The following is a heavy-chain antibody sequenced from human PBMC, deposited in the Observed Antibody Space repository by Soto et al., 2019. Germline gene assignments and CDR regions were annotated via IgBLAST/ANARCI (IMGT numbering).Heavy chain of an antibody. J-gene: IGHJ4*02. V-gene: IGHV3-23*01. Sequence: EVQLLESGGGLVQPGGSLRLSCAASGFTFSNYAMSWVRQAPGKGLEWVSGISGGGGSSYYADSVKGRFTISRDNSKNTLYLRMNSLRAEDTAVYYCARNCGVDCHSVFFYWGQGTLVIVSS. D-gene: IGHD2-21*02. CDR1: GFTFSNYA. CDR2: ISGGGGSS. CDR3: ARNCGVDCHSVFFY.